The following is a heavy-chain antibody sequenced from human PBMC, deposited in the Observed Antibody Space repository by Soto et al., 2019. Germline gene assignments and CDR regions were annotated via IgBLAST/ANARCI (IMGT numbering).Heavy chain of an antibody. CDR1: GGSISSSSYY. D-gene: IGHD4-4*01. J-gene: IGHJ5*02. CDR3: ARLCRVTRTLNWFDP. CDR2: IYYSGST. Sequence: QLQLQESGPGLVKPSETLSITCTVSGGSISSSSYYWGWIRQPPGKGLEWIGSIYYSGSTYYNPSLKSRVTISVDTSKNQFSLKLSSVTAADTAVYYCARLCRVTRTLNWFDPWGQGTLVTVSS. V-gene: IGHV4-39*01.